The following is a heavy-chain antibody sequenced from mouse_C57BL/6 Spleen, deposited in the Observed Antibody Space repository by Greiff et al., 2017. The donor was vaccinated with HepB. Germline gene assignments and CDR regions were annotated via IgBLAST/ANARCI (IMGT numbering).Heavy chain of an antibody. Sequence: EVMLVESGEGLVKPGGSLKLSCAASGFTFSSYAMSWVRQTPEKRLEWVAYISSGGDYIYYADTVKGRFTISRDNARNTLYLQMSSLKSEDTAMYYCTRGGRGYGNYEGGAMDYWGQGTSVTVSS. J-gene: IGHJ4*01. CDR1: GFTFSSYA. CDR3: TRGGRGYGNYEGGAMDY. D-gene: IGHD2-1*01. V-gene: IGHV5-9-1*02. CDR2: ISSGGDYI.